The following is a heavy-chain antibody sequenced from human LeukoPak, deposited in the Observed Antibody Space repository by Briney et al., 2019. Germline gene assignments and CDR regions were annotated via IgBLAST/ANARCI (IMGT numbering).Heavy chain of an antibody. V-gene: IGHV1-46*01. CDR1: GYTFTSYY. J-gene: IGHJ5*02. CDR2: INPSGGST. D-gene: IGHD3-3*01. CDR3: ARDHGSDLTNVSGVFGWFDP. Sequence: ASVKVSCKASGYTFTSYYMNWVRQAPGQGLEWMGIINPSGGSTTYAQKFQGRVTITMDESTSTAYMELSSLRSEDTAVYYCARDHGSDLTNVSGVFGWFDPWGQGTLVTVSS.